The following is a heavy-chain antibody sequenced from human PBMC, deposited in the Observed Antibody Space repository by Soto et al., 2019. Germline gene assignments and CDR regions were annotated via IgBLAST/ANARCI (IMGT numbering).Heavy chain of an antibody. Sequence: SLRLSCSASGFTFSSYAMHWVRQAPGKGLEYVSAISSNGGSTYYADSVKGRFTISRDNSKNTLYLQMSSLRAEDTAVYYCVKKFLVEYHYDSSSYFVSLDDWGEGTLVTVSS. CDR2: ISSNGGST. CDR1: GFTFSSYA. V-gene: IGHV3-64D*08. J-gene: IGHJ4*02. D-gene: IGHD3-22*01. CDR3: VKKFLVEYHYDSSSYFVSLDD.